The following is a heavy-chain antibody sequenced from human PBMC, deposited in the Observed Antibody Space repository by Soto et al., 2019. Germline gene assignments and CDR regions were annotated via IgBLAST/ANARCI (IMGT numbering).Heavy chain of an antibody. Sequence: QVQLVQSGAEVKKPGSSVKVSCKDSGGTFSTYSMFWVRQAPGQGLEWMGRIIPMLGVRNYAQGFQDRVTITADKSTATVHMELSSLRSEDTSLYYCTIGSWSGEVFDIWGQGTMVTVSS. J-gene: IGHJ3*02. V-gene: IGHV1-69*02. CDR1: GGTFSTYS. CDR3: TIGSWSGEVFDI. D-gene: IGHD2-21*01. CDR2: IIPMLGVR.